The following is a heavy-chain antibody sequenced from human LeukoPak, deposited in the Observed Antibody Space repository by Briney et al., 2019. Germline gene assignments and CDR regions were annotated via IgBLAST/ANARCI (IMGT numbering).Heavy chain of an antibody. Sequence: ASVKVSCKASGYTFTGYYMHWVRQAPGQGFEWMGWINPNSGGTNYAQKFQGRVTMTRDTSISTAYMELSRLRSDDTAVYYCARGMVESSSSRGGFDYWGQGTLVTVSS. CDR3: ARGMVESSSSRGGFDY. J-gene: IGHJ4*02. V-gene: IGHV1-2*02. CDR2: INPNSGGT. D-gene: IGHD6-6*01. CDR1: GYTFTGYY.